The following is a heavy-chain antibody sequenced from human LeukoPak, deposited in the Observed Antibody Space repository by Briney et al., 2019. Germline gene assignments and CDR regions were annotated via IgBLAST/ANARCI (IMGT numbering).Heavy chain of an antibody. CDR3: ARRHYYDSSGYPYYFDY. D-gene: IGHD3-22*01. J-gene: IGHJ4*02. V-gene: IGHV5-51*01. CDR2: IYPGDSDT. Sequence: GESLKISCKGSGYSFTSYWIGWVRQMPGKGLEWMGIIYPGDSDTRYSPSFQGQVTISADKSISTAYLQWSSLKASDTAMYYCARRHYYDSSGYPYYFDYWGQGTLVTVSS. CDR1: GYSFTSYW.